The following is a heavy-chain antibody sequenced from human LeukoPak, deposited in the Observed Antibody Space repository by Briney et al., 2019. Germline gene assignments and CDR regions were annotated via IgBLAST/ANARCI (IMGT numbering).Heavy chain of an antibody. D-gene: IGHD5-24*01. CDR3: ARDSQFASDY. CDR2: ISGRSSLI. CDR1: GFTFSSYS. V-gene: IGHV3-48*02. Sequence: GGSLRLSCAASGFTFSSYSMNWARQAPGKGLEWVSYISGRSSLIYYADSVKGRFTISRDNARSSVYLQMSSLRDEDTAVYYCARDSQFASDYWGQGTLVTVSS. J-gene: IGHJ4*02.